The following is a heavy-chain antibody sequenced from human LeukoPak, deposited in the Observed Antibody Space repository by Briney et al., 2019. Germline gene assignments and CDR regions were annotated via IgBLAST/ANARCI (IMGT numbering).Heavy chain of an antibody. V-gene: IGHV1-18*01. CDR2: ISAYNGDT. Sequence: ASVKVSCKASGYTFTSYAMHWVRQAPGQRLEWMGWISAYNGDTNYAQKLQGRVTMTTDTSTSTAYMELRSLRSDDTAVYYCALVRYYYDSSGYYKPKYYYYYMDVWGKGTTVTISS. CDR3: ALVRYYYDSSGYYKPKYYYYYMDV. D-gene: IGHD3-22*01. CDR1: GYTFTSYA. J-gene: IGHJ6*03.